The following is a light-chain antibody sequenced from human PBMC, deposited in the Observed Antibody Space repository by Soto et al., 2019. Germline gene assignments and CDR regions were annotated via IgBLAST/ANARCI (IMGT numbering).Light chain of an antibody. V-gene: IGKV4-1*01. CDR1: QSVLYSSNNKNY. CDR3: QQYFRPWT. Sequence: DIVMTQSPDSLAVSLGERATINCKSSQSVLYSSNNKNYLAWYQQKPGQPPKLLIYWASTRESGVRDRFSGSGSGTDFTLTISSLQAEDVAVYYCQQYFRPWTFGQGTKVEIK. J-gene: IGKJ1*01. CDR2: WAS.